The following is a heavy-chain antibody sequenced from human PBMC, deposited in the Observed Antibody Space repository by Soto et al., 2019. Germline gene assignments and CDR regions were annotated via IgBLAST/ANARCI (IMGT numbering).Heavy chain of an antibody. D-gene: IGHD3-22*01. J-gene: IGHJ6*02. Sequence: ASVKVCWEASGYRFTSYDMNWVRQATGQGLEWIGWMNPNSGNTGYAQKFQGRVTMTRNTSISTAYMELSSLRSEDTAVYYCARRLDSSGYYPRFYSYYGMDVWGHGTTVTVSS. CDR3: ARRLDSSGYYPRFYSYYGMDV. CDR1: GYRFTSYD. V-gene: IGHV1-8*01. CDR2: MNPNSGNT.